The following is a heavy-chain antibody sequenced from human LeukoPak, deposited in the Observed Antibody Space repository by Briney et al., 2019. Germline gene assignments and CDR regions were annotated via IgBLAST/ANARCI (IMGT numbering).Heavy chain of an antibody. D-gene: IGHD1-26*01. CDR3: ARGERKESGSYHYFDY. Sequence: ASVKVSCKASGYTFTTYYMHWVRHAPGQGLEWMGIINPSGGSTSYAQKFQGRVTMTRDTSTSTVYMELTSLRSEETAVYYCARGERKESGSYHYFDYWGQGTLVTVSS. J-gene: IGHJ4*02. CDR1: GYTFTTYY. V-gene: IGHV1-46*01. CDR2: INPSGGST.